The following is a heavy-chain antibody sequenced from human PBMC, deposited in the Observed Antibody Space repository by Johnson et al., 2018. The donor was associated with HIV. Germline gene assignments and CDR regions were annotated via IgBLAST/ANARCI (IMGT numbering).Heavy chain of an antibody. D-gene: IGHD1-26*01. J-gene: IGHJ3*02. CDR3: ARDWEEHGAFDI. CDR1: GFTFDDYA. CDR2: LRWNSGSI. V-gene: IGHV3-9*01. Sequence: VQLVESGGGFIQAGRSLRLSCAASGFTFDDYAMHWVRQAPGKGLEWVSGLRWNSGSIGYADSVKGRFTISRDNAKNSLYLQMNSLRAEDTALYYCARDWEEHGAFDIWGQGTMVTVSS.